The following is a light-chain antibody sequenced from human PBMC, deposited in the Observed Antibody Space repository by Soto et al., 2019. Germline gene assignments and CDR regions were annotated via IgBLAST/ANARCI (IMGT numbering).Light chain of an antibody. CDR1: QGISSY. V-gene: IGKV1-9*01. J-gene: IGKJ4*01. CDR2: AAS. Sequence: DIQLTQSPSFMSSSVEDRVTITCRASQGISSYLAWYQQKPGKAPKLLIYAASTLQSGVPSRFSGSGSGTEFTLTISSLQPEDFATYYCQQLNSYPLTFGGGTKVAMK. CDR3: QQLNSYPLT.